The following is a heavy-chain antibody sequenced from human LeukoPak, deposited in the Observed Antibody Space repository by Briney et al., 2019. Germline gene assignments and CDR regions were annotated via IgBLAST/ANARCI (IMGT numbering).Heavy chain of an antibody. CDR2: IKPDESEK. V-gene: IGHV3-7*01. Sequence: PGGSLRLSCAASGFSFSGSWMSWVRQAPGKGLEWVAHIKPDESEKFYMDSVKGRFTVSRDNAKSLVFLLMNSLRAEDTAVYYCARARSYSFDIWGQGTMVTVSS. J-gene: IGHJ3*02. D-gene: IGHD5-12*01. CDR3: ARARSYSFDI. CDR1: GFSFSGSW.